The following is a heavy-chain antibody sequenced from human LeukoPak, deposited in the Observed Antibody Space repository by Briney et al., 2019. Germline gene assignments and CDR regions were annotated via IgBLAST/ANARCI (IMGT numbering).Heavy chain of an antibody. V-gene: IGHV3-23*01. Sequence: GGSLRLSCAASGFTFSDYTMTWVRQAPGKGLEWVATISGSGVMTYYADSVKGRFTVSGDTSKNTIYLQMHSLTAADTAVYYCAKDRSIGTYYTFDHWGQGTLVTVSS. CDR2: ISGSGVMT. CDR1: GFTFSDYT. D-gene: IGHD1-26*01. J-gene: IGHJ4*02. CDR3: AKDRSIGTYYTFDH.